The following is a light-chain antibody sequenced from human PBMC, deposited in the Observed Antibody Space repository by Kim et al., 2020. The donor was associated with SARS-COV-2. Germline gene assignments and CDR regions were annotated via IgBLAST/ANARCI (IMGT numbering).Light chain of an antibody. Sequence: EIVMTQSPATLSVSPGERATLSCRTSQNVDSNLAWYQQKFGQAPRLLINDASTRATGIPARFSGSGSGTDFTLTISGLQSEDFAAYYCQQYESWPSFGQGTKLEI. J-gene: IGKJ2*01. CDR2: DAS. CDR3: QQYESWPS. CDR1: QNVDSN. V-gene: IGKV3-15*01.